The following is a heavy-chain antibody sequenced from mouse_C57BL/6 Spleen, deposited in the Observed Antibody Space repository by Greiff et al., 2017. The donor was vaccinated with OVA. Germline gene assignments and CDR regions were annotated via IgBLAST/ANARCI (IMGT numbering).Heavy chain of an antibody. CDR2: INPNNGGT. D-gene: IGHD1-1*02. J-gene: IGHJ2*01. V-gene: IGHV1-26*01. Sequence: EVQLQQSGPELVKPGASVKISCKASGYTFTDYYMNWVKQSHGKSLEWIGDINPNNGGTSYNQKFKGKATLTVDKSSSTAYMELRSLTSEDSAVYYCAIWPTTGVYFDYWGQGTTLTVSS. CDR1: GYTFTDYY. CDR3: AIWPTTGVYFDY.